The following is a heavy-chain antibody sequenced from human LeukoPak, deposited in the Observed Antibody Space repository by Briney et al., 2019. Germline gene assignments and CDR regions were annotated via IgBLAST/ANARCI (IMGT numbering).Heavy chain of an antibody. Sequence: PGGSLRLSCAVSGFTFSGFWMSWSRQAPGKGLEWVASINSDGSEGYYADVVKGRFTISRDNAKNSLYLQINSLRAEDTAVYYCARDPGDRAIDRWFDPWGQGTLVIVSS. J-gene: IGHJ5*02. V-gene: IGHV3-7*03. D-gene: IGHD5-18*01. CDR2: INSDGSEG. CDR3: ARDPGDRAIDRWFDP. CDR1: GFTFSGFW.